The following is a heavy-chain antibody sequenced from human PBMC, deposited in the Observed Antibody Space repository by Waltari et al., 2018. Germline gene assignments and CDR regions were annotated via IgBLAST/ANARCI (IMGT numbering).Heavy chain of an antibody. Sequence: EVQLLESGGDLVQPGGSLRRSCADSGFPFGNYAINWVRLAPGTGLEWVSAITVGDDTYYADSVKGRFTISRDTSKDTVHLQMNGLRAEDTAVYYCATPFYNWDDPLHSWGQGTLVTVSS. CDR1: GFPFGNYA. CDR2: ITVGDDT. J-gene: IGHJ4*02. V-gene: IGHV3-23*01. D-gene: IGHD1-20*01. CDR3: ATPFYNWDDPLHS.